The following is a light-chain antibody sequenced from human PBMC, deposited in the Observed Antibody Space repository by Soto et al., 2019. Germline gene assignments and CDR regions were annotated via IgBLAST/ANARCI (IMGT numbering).Light chain of an antibody. V-gene: IGKV3D-20*02. CDR2: SAS. CDR1: QSVSSSH. CDR3: QQRSNWPSLT. J-gene: IGKJ4*01. Sequence: EIVLTQSPGTLSLSPGERATLSCRASQSVSSSHLAWYQQKPGQAPRLLIYSASSRATGIPDRFSGSGSGTDFTLTISSLEPEDFAVYYCQQRSNWPSLTFGGGTKVDIK.